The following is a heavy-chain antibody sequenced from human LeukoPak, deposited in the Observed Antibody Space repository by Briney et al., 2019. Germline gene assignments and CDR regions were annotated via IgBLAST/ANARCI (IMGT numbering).Heavy chain of an antibody. D-gene: IGHD3-10*01. V-gene: IGHV4-34*01. J-gene: IGHJ4*02. CDR2: INHSGST. CDR3: ARLGKDYYYGSGSYYRY. CDR1: GGSFSGYY. Sequence: SETLSLTCAVYGGSFSGYYWSWIRQPPGKGLEWIGEINHSGSTNYNPSLKSRVTISVDTSKNQFSLKLSSVTAADTAVYYCARLGKDYYYGSGSYYRYWGQGTLVTVSS.